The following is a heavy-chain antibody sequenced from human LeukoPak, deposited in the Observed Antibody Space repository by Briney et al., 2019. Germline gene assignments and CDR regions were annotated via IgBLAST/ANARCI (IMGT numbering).Heavy chain of an antibody. Sequence: PGGSLRLSCAASGFTFSSYSMNWVRQAPGKGLEWVSYISSSGSTIYYADSVKGRFTISRDNAKNSLYLQMNSLRAEDTAVYYCARDARGGPYDSSGYYCFDYWGQGTLVTVSS. CDR2: ISSSGSTI. D-gene: IGHD3-22*01. J-gene: IGHJ4*02. CDR3: ARDARGGPYDSSGYYCFDY. V-gene: IGHV3-48*04. CDR1: GFTFSSYS.